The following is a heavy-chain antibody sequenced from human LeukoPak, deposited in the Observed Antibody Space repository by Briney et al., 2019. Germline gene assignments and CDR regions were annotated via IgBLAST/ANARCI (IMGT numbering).Heavy chain of an antibody. J-gene: IGHJ4*02. CDR3: AKASTVAAAGNHFDY. D-gene: IGHD6-13*01. V-gene: IGHV3-9*01. CDR2: ISWNSGSI. Sequence: GGSLRLSCAASGFTFDDYAMHWVRQAPGKGLEWVSGISWNSGSIGSADSVKGRFTISRDNAKNSLYLQMNSLRAEDTALYYCAKASTVAAAGNHFDYWGQGTLVTVSS. CDR1: GFTFDDYA.